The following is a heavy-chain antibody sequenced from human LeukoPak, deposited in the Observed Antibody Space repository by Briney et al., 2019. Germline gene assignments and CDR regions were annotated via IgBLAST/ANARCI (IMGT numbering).Heavy chain of an antibody. V-gene: IGHV3-53*01. CDR3: ARGVEPLAANTLAY. CDR1: GFTVITND. J-gene: IGHJ4*02. CDR2: LYSDGNT. D-gene: IGHD1-14*01. Sequence: PGGSLTLSCAASGFTVITNDMTWVRQAPGKGLEWVSVLYSDGNTKYADSVQGRFTISRDNSKNTLHLEMNSLSPDDTAVYYCARGVEPLAANTLAYWGQGTLVTVSS.